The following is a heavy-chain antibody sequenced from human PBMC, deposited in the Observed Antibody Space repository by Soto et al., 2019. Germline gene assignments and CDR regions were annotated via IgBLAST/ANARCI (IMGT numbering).Heavy chain of an antibody. CDR2: VHHTGNT. CDR1: GGSITTGGFF. CDR3: AKECGGTCLDAFDV. Sequence: QLKESGSGPVKPAQTLSLTCAVSGGSITTGGFFWRWIRRPPGKGLEWVGYVHHTGNTAYPPALGSRVTISLDRSRNLFSLNLTSVTAADTATYYCAKECGGTCLDAFDVWGPGTTVIVSS. D-gene: IGHD2-15*01. V-gene: IGHV4-30-2*01. J-gene: IGHJ3*01.